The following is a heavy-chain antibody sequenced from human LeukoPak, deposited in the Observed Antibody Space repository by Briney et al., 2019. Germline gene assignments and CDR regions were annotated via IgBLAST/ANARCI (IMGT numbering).Heavy chain of an antibody. V-gene: IGHV3-21*01. CDR3: AREGYDSSARPDY. CDR2: ISSRSSYI. J-gene: IGHJ4*02. D-gene: IGHD3-22*01. Sequence: GSLRLSCAASGFTFSSYSMNWVRQAPGKGLEWVSSISSRSSYIYYADSVKGRFTISRDNAKNSLYLQMNSLRAEDTAVYYCAREGYDSSARPDYWGQGTLVTVSS. CDR1: GFTFSSYS.